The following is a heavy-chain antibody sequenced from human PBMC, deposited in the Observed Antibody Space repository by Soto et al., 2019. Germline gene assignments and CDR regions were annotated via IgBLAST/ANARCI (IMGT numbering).Heavy chain of an antibody. CDR1: GFSFSDYY. D-gene: IGHD2-15*01. CDR2: ISSSGSTI. Sequence: QVQLVESGGGLVKPGGSLRLSCAASGFSFSDYYMSWIRQAPGKGLEWVSYISSSGSTIYYADSVKGRFTVSRDNAKDSLWLQVNSLRAEDTAVYYCARNGYCSRDACSYGVDVRGQGTTVTVSS. J-gene: IGHJ6*02. CDR3: ARNGYCSRDACSYGVDV. V-gene: IGHV3-11*01.